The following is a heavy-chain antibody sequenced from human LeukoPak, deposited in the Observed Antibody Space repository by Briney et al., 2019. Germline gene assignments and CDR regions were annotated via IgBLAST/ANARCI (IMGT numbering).Heavy chain of an antibody. Sequence: GGSLRLSCAASGFTFSSYWMHWVRQAPGKGLVWVSHINSDGSHTDNADFVKGRFTISRDNARNTLYLQMNSLRADDTGVYYCARGPMVRGVFIRRSKSGYFDYWGQGTLVTVSS. V-gene: IGHV3-74*01. CDR1: GFTFSSYW. J-gene: IGHJ4*02. D-gene: IGHD3-10*01. CDR2: INSDGSHT. CDR3: ARGPMVRGVFIRRSKSGYFDY.